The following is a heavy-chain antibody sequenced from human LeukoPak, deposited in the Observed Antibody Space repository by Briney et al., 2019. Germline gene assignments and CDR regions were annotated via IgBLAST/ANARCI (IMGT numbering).Heavy chain of an antibody. CDR2: ISYDGSNK. CDR1: GFTFSSYS. V-gene: IGHV3-30*03. D-gene: IGHD4-17*01. Sequence: PGGSLRLSCAASGFTFSSYSMNWVRQAPGKGLEWVAVISYDGSNKYYADSVKGRFTISRDNSKNTLYLQMNSLRAEDTAVYYCAREFYGDSIFDYWGQGTLVTVSS. J-gene: IGHJ4*02. CDR3: AREFYGDSIFDY.